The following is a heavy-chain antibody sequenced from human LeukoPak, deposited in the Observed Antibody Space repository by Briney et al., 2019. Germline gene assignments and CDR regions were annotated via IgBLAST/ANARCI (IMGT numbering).Heavy chain of an antibody. Sequence: PSETLSLTCTVSGGSISSYYWSWIRQPPGKGLEGIGYIYYSGSTNYNPSLKSRVTISVDTSKNQFSLKLSSVTAADTAVYYGARYFLYYDGSGYYSNCFDPWGQGTLVTVSS. CDR3: ARYFLYYDGSGYYSNCFDP. CDR2: IYYSGST. V-gene: IGHV4-59*01. J-gene: IGHJ5*02. CDR1: GGSISSYY. D-gene: IGHD3-22*01.